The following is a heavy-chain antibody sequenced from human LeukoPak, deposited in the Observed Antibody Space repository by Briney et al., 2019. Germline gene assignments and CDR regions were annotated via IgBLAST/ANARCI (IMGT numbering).Heavy chain of an antibody. Sequence: PGGSLRLSCAASGFTFSSYGMHWVRQAPGKGLEWVAFIRYDGSNKYYADSVKGRFTISRDNSKNTLYLQMNSLRAEDTAVYYCAKAQDPKYSSSWSVDYWGQGTLVTVSS. J-gene: IGHJ4*02. D-gene: IGHD6-13*01. CDR2: IRYDGSNK. V-gene: IGHV3-30*02. CDR1: GFTFSSYG. CDR3: AKAQDPKYSSSWSVDY.